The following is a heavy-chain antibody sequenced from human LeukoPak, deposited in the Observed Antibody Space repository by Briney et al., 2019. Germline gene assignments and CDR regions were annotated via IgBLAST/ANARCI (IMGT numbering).Heavy chain of an antibody. CDR3: AGDLISGSGSLGY. D-gene: IGHD3-10*01. CDR2: INHDGSST. V-gene: IGHV3-74*01. J-gene: IGHJ4*02. Sequence: GGSLRLSCATSGFTFTTFWMHWVRQAPGKGLVWVSRINHDGSSTNYADSVKGRFTISRDNAKTTLYLQMNSLRDEDTAVYYCAGDLISGSGSLGYWGQGTLVTVSS. CDR1: GFTFTTFW.